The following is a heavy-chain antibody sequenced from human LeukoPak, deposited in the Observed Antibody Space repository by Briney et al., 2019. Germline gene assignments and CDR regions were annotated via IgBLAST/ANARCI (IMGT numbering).Heavy chain of an antibody. J-gene: IGHJ5*02. Sequence: PSETLSLTCTVAGGSVSSGSYYWSWIRQPPGNGLEWIGYIYYSGSAKYNPSLKSRVTISVDTSKNQFSLKLTSVTAADTAVYYCARGYGDWGLSWFDPWGQGTLVTVSS. CDR2: IYYSGSA. CDR1: GGSVSSGSYY. CDR3: ARGYGDWGLSWFDP. V-gene: IGHV4-61*01. D-gene: IGHD3-10*01.